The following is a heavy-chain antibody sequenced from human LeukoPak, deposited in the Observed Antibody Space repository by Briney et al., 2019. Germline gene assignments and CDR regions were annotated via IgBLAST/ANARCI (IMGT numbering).Heavy chain of an antibody. CDR1: GGSIRNFY. CDR3: ATDHYGSGNYKSYIDY. V-gene: IGHV4-4*07. CDR2: MYTSGST. D-gene: IGHD3-10*01. Sequence: SETLSLTCTVSGGSIRNFYWSWLRHPAGKGLEWIGRMYTSGSTQYNPSLKSRVTISVDNSKNQLSLKLASVTAADTAVYYCATDHYGSGNYKSYIDYCGQGTQVTVSS. J-gene: IGHJ4*02.